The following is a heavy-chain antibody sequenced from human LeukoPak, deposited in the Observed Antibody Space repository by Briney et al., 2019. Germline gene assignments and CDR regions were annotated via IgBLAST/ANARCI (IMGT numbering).Heavy chain of an antibody. J-gene: IGHJ3*02. V-gene: IGHV3-30*03. CDR2: ISHDGSQK. Sequence: PGGSLRLSCEASGFTFSRYGMHWIRQAPGKGLEWVAVISHDGSQKYYGDSVKGRFTVSRDNAKNFLYLQMNSLRAEDTAIYYCATVMCGTCYFDAFDMWGRGTMVPVSS. CDR3: ATVMCGTCYFDAFDM. D-gene: IGHD2-15*01. CDR1: GFTFSRYG.